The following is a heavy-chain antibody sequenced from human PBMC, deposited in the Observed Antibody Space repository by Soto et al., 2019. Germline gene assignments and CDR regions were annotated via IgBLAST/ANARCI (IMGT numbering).Heavy chain of an antibody. V-gene: IGHV4-59*08. J-gene: IGHJ4*02. CDR3: ARHNYGSGSTYFDY. Sequence: PSETLSLTCTFSGGSIRSYYGSLIRQPPGKGLEWIGYIYYSGSTNYNPSLKSRVTISVDTSKNQFSLKLNSMTAADTAVYYCARHNYGSGSTYFDYWGQGTLVTVSS. CDR1: GGSIRSYY. CDR2: IYYSGST. D-gene: IGHD3-10*01.